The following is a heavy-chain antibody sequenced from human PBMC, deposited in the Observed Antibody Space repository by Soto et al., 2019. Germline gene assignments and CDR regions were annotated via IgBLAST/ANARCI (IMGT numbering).Heavy chain of an antibody. CDR1: GFTFSDAA. Sequence: EVQLVESGGGLVQPGGSLTLSCAASGFTFSDAAIHWVRQASGKGLEWVGRIRSKAYSSATAYAASVKGRYTIARDDSTNTAYRQMNRLKTDGTAVDYCTGHSGDYWGQGTLVTVSS. CDR3: TGHSGDY. V-gene: IGHV3-73*01. CDR2: IRSKAYSSAT. J-gene: IGHJ4*02. D-gene: IGHD3-10*01.